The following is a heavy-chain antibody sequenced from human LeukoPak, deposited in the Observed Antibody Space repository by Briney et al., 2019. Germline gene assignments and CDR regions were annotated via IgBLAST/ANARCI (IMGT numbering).Heavy chain of an antibody. J-gene: IGHJ5*02. D-gene: IGHD2-2*01. CDR1: GGTFSSYA. V-gene: IGHV1-69*13. CDR2: IIPIFGTA. Sequence: GASVKVSCKASGGTFSSYAISWVRQAPGQGLEWMGGIIPIFGTANYAQKFQGRVTITADESTSTAYMELSSLRSEDTAVYYCARGSSTSGGYDRYRFDPWGQGTLVTVSS. CDR3: ARGSSTSGGYDRYRFDP.